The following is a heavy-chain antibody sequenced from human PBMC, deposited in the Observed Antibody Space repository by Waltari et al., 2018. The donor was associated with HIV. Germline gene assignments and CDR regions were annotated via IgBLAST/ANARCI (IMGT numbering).Heavy chain of an antibody. CDR1: GASVSSEPAA. CDR2: TYFRSKCHE. CDR3: VRDGFGLDY. J-gene: IGHJ4*02. Sequence: QVYLQQSGPGVVKPSETLSLDCVISGASVSSEPAAWNWVRLSPSRGVEWLGRTYFRSKCHEYYSTSVKCRISIDADKAANRFTLHVNHVTPEDTAFYYCVRDGFGLDYWGQGISVTVSS. V-gene: IGHV6-1*01. D-gene: IGHD3-16*01.